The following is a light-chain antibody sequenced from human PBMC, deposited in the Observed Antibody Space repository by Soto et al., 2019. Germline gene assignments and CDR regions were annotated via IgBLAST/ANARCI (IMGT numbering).Light chain of an antibody. V-gene: IGKV1-8*01. Sequence: AIRMTQSPSSLSASTGDRVTITCRASQGISSYLAWYQQKPGKAPKLLIYAASTLQSGFPSRFSDSGSGTDFTLTISCLQSEDFATYYCQQYYSYPTFGQGTKLEIK. CDR3: QQYYSYPT. CDR1: QGISSY. J-gene: IGKJ2*01. CDR2: AAS.